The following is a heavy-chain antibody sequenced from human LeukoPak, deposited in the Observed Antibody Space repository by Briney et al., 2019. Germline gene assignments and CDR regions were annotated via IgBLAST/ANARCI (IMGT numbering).Heavy chain of an antibody. CDR2: ITNNADNT. CDR3: AKREGYPSYHFDD. Sequence: GGSLRLSCAASGLLFDRYAMSWVRQPPGKGLEWVSTITNNADNTFYADSVKGRFSVSRDNSKNTLYLQMNSLRVDDTAVYYCAKREGYPSYHFDDWGQGTLVTVSS. J-gene: IGHJ4*02. D-gene: IGHD5-12*01. CDR1: GLLFDRYA. V-gene: IGHV3-23*01.